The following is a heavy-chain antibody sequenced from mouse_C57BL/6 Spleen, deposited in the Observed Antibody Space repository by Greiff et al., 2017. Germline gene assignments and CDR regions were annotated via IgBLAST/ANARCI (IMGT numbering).Heavy chain of an antibody. J-gene: IGHJ4*01. Sequence: VQLQQSGAELARPGASVKLSCKASGYTFTSYGISWVKQRTGQGLEWIGEIYPRSGNTYYNEKFKGKATLTADKSSSTAYMELRSLTSEDSAVYFCARSGYYSNYHAMDYWGQGTSVTVSS. CDR1: GYTFTSYG. D-gene: IGHD2-5*01. CDR2: IYPRSGNT. V-gene: IGHV1-81*01. CDR3: ARSGYYSNYHAMDY.